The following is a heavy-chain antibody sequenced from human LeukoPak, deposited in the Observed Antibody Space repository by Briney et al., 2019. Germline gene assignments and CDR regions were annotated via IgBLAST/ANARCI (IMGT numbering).Heavy chain of an antibody. CDR2: IKQDGSEK. J-gene: IGHJ4*02. CDR1: GFTFSSYW. V-gene: IGHV3-7*01. D-gene: IGHD4-23*01. CDR3: ARDFQSTVVTPMGY. Sequence: GGSLRLSCAASGFTFSSYWMSWVRQAPGKGLEWVANIKQDGSEKYYVESVKGRFTISRDNAKNSLYLQMNSLRAEDTAVYYCARDFQSTVVTPMGYWGQGTLVTVSS.